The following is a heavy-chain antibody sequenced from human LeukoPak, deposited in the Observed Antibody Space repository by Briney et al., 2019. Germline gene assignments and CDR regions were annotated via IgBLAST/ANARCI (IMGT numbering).Heavy chain of an antibody. V-gene: IGHV3-30-3*01. Sequence: GGSLRLSCAASGFTFSSYAMHWVRQAPGKGLEWVAVISYDGSNKYYAASVKGRFTISRDNSKNTLYLQMNSLRAEDTAVYYCARGQQRSFYYYYYGMDVWGQGTTVTVSS. CDR1: GFTFSSYA. J-gene: IGHJ6*02. CDR3: ARGQQRSFYYYYYGMDV. CDR2: ISYDGSNK. D-gene: IGHD6-13*01.